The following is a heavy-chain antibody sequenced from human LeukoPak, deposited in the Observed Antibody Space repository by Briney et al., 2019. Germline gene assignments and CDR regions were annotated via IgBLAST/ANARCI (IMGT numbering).Heavy chain of an antibody. J-gene: IGHJ4*02. CDR1: GFTFSNFW. V-gene: IGHV3-74*01. CDR3: ANVKGY. Sequence: GGSLRLSCAASGFTFSNFWMHWVRQVPGKGLVWVSGINHDGTGTYYADSVKGRFTISRDNAKNTVYLQMNGLRAEDTTVYYCANVKGYWGQGTLVTVSS. CDR2: INHDGTGT.